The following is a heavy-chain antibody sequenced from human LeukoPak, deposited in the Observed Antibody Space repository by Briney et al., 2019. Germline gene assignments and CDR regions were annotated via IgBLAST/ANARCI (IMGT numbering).Heavy chain of an antibody. CDR2: ISGTGHST. CDR3: ARVSNAYYYYYMDV. V-gene: IGHV3-23*01. J-gene: IGHJ6*03. Sequence: PGGSLRLSCAASGFTFSSYAMSWVRQAPGKGLEWVSVISGTGHSTYYADSVKGRFTISRDNAKNSLYLQMNSLRAEDTAVYYCARVSNAYYYYYMDVWGQGTTVTVSS. CDR1: GFTFSSYA.